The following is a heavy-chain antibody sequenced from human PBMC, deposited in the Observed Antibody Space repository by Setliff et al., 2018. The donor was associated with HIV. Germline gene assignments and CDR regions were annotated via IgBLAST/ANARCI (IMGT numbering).Heavy chain of an antibody. CDR3: ARDLRDLSDYGDAYYYYMDV. CDR1: GETFSNFY. V-gene: IGHV4-59*12. CDR2: IFHTGTT. Sequence: SETLSLTCAVYGETFSNFYWSWIRQAPGKGLEWIGYIFHTGTTNYSPSLKSRVTISIDTSKNQFSLKLSSVTAADTAVYYCARDLRDLSDYGDAYYYYMDVWGKGTKVTVSS. J-gene: IGHJ6*03. D-gene: IGHD4-17*01.